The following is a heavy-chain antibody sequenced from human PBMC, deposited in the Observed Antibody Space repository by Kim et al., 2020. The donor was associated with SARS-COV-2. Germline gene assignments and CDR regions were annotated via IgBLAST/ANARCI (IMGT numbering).Heavy chain of an antibody. J-gene: IGHJ6*02. Sequence: SETLSLTCTVSGGSISSYYWSWIRQPPGKGLEWIGYIYYSGSTNYNPSLKSRVTISVDTSKNQFSLKLSSVTAADTAVYYCARNSGSYYESGYYYYGMDVWGQGTTVTVSS. CDR1: GGSISSYY. D-gene: IGHD1-26*01. V-gene: IGHV4-59*13. CDR3: ARNSGSYYESGYYYYGMDV. CDR2: IYYSGST.